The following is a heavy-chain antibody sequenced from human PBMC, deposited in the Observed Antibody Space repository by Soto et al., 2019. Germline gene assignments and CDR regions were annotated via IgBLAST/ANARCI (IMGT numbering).Heavy chain of an antibody. J-gene: IGHJ4*02. CDR2: ISGSGGST. Sequence: EVQLLESGGGLVQPGGSLRLSCAASGFTFSSYAMSWVRQAPGKGLEWVSAISGSGGSTYYADSVMGRFTISRDNSKNTLYLQMNSLRAEDTAVYYCAKPLSYYDILTGYPYQYYFDYWGQGTLVTVSS. V-gene: IGHV3-23*01. CDR1: GFTFSSYA. D-gene: IGHD3-9*01. CDR3: AKPLSYYDILTGYPYQYYFDY.